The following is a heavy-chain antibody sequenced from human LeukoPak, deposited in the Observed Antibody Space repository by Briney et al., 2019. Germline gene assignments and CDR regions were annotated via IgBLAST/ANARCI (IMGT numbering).Heavy chain of an antibody. CDR1: GYTFTGYY. Sequence: ASVKVSCKASGYTFTGYYMHWVRQATGQGLEWMGWMNPNSGNTGYAQKFQGRVTMTRNTSISTAYMELSGLRSEDTAVYYCASGSIYDGFDYWGQGTLVTVSS. CDR3: ASGSIYDGFDY. CDR2: MNPNSGNT. J-gene: IGHJ4*02. V-gene: IGHV1-8*02. D-gene: IGHD5/OR15-5a*01.